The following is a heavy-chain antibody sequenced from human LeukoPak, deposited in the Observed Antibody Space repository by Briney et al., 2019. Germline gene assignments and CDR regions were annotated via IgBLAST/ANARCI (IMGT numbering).Heavy chain of an antibody. V-gene: IGHV1-8*01. CDR2: MNPNSGNT. CDR3: ARGGSRRGWLPNYYYYYMDV. J-gene: IGHJ6*03. Sequence: ASVKVSCKASGYTFTSYDINWVRQATGQGLEWMGWMNPNSGNTGYAQKFQGRVTMTRNTSISTAYMELSSLRSEDTAVYYCARGGSRRGWLPNYYYYYMDVWGKGTTVTVSS. D-gene: IGHD5-12*01. CDR1: GYTFTSYD.